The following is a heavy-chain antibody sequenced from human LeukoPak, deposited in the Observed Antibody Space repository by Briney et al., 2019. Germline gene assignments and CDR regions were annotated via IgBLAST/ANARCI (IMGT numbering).Heavy chain of an antibody. CDR2: ISSSGGNT. V-gene: IGHV3-23*01. Sequence: GGSLRLSCAASGFTFSDSAMTWVRQVPGKGLEWVSLISSSGGNTYYADSVKGRFTISRDNSKNMLSLQMNSLRVEDTAIYYCAKDIQLSTWGLGTMVTVSP. CDR3: AKDIQLST. CDR1: GFTFSDSA. J-gene: IGHJ3*01. D-gene: IGHD3-16*02.